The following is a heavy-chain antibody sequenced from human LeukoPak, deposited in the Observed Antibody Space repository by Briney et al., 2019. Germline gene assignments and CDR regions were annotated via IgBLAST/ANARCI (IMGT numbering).Heavy chain of an antibody. CDR1: GFTLSSYW. V-gene: IGHV3-7*01. Sequence: PGGSLRLSCAASGFTLSSYWMSGVRQAPGKGLEWVANIKQDGSEKYYVDPVKGRFTISRDNAKNSLYLQMNSLRAEDTAVYYCARDGEYSSSWYGFDYWGQGTLVTVSS. J-gene: IGHJ4*02. CDR3: ARDGEYSSSWYGFDY. CDR2: IKQDGSEK. D-gene: IGHD6-13*01.